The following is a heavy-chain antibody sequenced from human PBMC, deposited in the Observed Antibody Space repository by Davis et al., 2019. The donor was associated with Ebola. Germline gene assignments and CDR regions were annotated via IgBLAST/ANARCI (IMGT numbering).Heavy chain of an antibody. J-gene: IGHJ1*01. D-gene: IGHD3-22*01. CDR2: INHSGST. V-gene: IGHV4-39*01. CDR1: GGSISSGDYY. Sequence: PSETLSLTCTVSGGSISSGDYYWSWIRQPPGKGLEWIGEINHSGSTNYNPSLKSRVTISVDTSKNQFSLKLSSVTAADTAVYYCARHLGYYDSSGYFMGYFQHWGQGTLVTVSS. CDR3: ARHLGYYDSSGYFMGYFQH.